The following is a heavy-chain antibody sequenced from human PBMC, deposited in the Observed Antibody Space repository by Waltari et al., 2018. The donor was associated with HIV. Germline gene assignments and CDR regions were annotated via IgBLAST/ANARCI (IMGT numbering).Heavy chain of an antibody. CDR2: ITGSGGRT. J-gene: IGHJ5*02. D-gene: IGHD6-19*01. V-gene: IGHV3-23*01. Sequence: EVQLLESGGGLVQPGGSLRLACAASGFTFSSHAMGWVRQAPGKGLEWVSSIITGSGGRTYYADSVKGRFTISRDNSKNTLYLQMNSLRAEDTAVYYCAKGGSGWYSWFDPWGQGTLVSVSS. CDR3: AKGGSGWYSWFDP. CDR1: GFTFSSHA.